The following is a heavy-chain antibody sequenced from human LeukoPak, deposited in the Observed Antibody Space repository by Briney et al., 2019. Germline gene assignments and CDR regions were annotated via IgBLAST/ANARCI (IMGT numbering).Heavy chain of an antibody. CDR3: ARENLEGFDY. CDR1: GFTFSSYS. J-gene: IGHJ4*02. V-gene: IGHV3-21*01. CDR2: IGSSSSSM. Sequence: GGSQRLSCAASGFTFSSYSINWVRQAPGKWLEWVSSIGSSSSSMYYTDSVQGRFTMSRDNAKNSLYLQMNSLRAEDTAVYYCARENLEGFDYWGQGTLVTVSS.